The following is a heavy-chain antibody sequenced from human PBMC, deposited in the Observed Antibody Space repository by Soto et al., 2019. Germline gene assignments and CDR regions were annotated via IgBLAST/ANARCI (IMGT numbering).Heavy chain of an antibody. D-gene: IGHD6-19*01. CDR2: IYHSGST. CDR1: GGSISSGGYS. V-gene: IGHV4-30-2*02. CDR3: ASTAHSSGWYSGGFDY. J-gene: IGHJ4*02. Sequence: SETLSHTCAVSGGSISSGGYSWSWIRQPPGKGLEWIGYIYHSGSTYYNPSLKSRVTISVDRSKNQFSLKLSSVTAADTAVYYCASTAHSSGWYSGGFDYWGQGTLVTVS.